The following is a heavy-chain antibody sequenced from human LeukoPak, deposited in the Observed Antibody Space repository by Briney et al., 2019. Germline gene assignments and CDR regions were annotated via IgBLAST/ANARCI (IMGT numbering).Heavy chain of an antibody. J-gene: IGHJ5*02. V-gene: IGHV3-53*01. CDR1: GFTVSNNY. CDR3: ARGPKTYFIAAAGINWFDP. Sequence: PGGSLRLSCAVSGFTVSNNYMSWVRQAPGKGLEWVSVMYRGGSTYYADSVKGRFTISRDNSKNTVYLQMNSLRAEDTAVYYCARGPKTYFIAAAGINWFDPWGQGTLVTVSS. CDR2: MYRGGST. D-gene: IGHD6-13*01.